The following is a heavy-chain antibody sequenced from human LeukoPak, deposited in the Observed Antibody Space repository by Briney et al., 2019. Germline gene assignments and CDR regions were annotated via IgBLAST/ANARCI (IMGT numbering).Heavy chain of an antibody. D-gene: IGHD3-10*01. CDR2: IYSGCST. Sequence: PGGSLRLSCAASGFTDSSNYMSWVRQAPGKGLEWVSVIYSGCSTYYADSVKGRFTISRDNSKITLYLQMNSLRAEDTAVYYCARDLRHITMVRGVIPSGMDVWGQGTTVTVSS. CDR1: GFTDSSNY. V-gene: IGHV3-66*01. CDR3: ARDLRHITMVRGVIPSGMDV. J-gene: IGHJ6*02.